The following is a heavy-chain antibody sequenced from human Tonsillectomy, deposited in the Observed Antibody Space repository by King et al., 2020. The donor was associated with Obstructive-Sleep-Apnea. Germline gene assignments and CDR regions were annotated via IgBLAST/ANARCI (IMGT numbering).Heavy chain of an antibody. Sequence: QLVQSGGEVKEPGESLKISCQTSGYKFSNFWIGWVRQKPGEGLDWMGIIYPGDSDTRYSPSFQGRVTISADKSVNTVYLQWSSLKASDTALYYWVRHFGLGGRSAYWGQGTLVTVSS. J-gene: IGHJ4*02. V-gene: IGHV5-51*01. CDR1: GYKFSNFW. CDR2: IYPGDSDT. D-gene: IGHD2-15*01. CDR3: VRHFGLGGRSAY.